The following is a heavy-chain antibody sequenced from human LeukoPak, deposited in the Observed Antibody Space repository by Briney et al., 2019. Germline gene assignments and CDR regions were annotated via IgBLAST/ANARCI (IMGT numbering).Heavy chain of an antibody. CDR3: AKAYSSGYYGSIDY. V-gene: IGHV3-43*01. CDR2: ISWDGGST. J-gene: IGHJ4*02. D-gene: IGHD3-22*01. CDR1: GFTFDDYT. Sequence: GGSLRLSCAASGFTFDDYTMHWVRQAPGKGLEWVSLISWDGGSTYYADSVKGRFTISRDNSKNSLYLQMNSLRTEDTALYYCAKAYSSGYYGSIDYWGQGTLVTVSS.